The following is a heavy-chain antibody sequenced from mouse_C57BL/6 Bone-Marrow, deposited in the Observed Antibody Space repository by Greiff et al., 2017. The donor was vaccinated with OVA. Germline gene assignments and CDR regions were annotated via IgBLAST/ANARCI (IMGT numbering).Heavy chain of an antibody. V-gene: IGHV1-18*01. CDR2: INPNNGGT. Sequence: EVQLQQSGPELVKPGASVKIPCKASGYTFTDYNMDWVKQSHGKSLEWIGDINPNNGGTIYNQKFKGKATLTVDKSSSTAYMELRSLTSEDTAVYYCARREYNNHWYFDVWGTGTTVTVSS. D-gene: IGHD1-3*01. CDR3: ARREYNNHWYFDV. J-gene: IGHJ1*03. CDR1: GYTFTDYN.